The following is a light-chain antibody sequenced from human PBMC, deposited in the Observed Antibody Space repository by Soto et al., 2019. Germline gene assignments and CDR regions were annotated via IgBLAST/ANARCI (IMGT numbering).Light chain of an antibody. Sequence: DIQMTQSPSSLSASVGARVTITCQASEYVSNKLNWYQHKPGKAPRLLIYDASNLATGVPSRFSGSGYGPDFIFIMSCLMPEDSGTYFCQQYANFPPCTFGGGNKVEIK. J-gene: IGKJ4*01. CDR2: DAS. CDR3: QQYANFPPCT. CDR1: EYVSNK. V-gene: IGKV1-33*01.